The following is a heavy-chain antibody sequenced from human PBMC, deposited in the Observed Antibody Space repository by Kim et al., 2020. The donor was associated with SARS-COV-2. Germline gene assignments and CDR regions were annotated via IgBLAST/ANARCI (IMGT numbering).Heavy chain of an antibody. Sequence: SVKVSCKASRATFSRYAVSWVRQAPGQGLEWVGDIIPLYDTTNYAHGFQGRVTITADESTSTVFMELSSLRSEDTAMYYCAKVSTLGAGSYGDWGQGTLVSVSS. V-gene: IGHV1-69*13. J-gene: IGHJ4*02. CDR1: RATFSRYA. D-gene: IGHD3-10*01. CDR3: AKVSTLGAGSYGD. CDR2: IIPLYDTT.